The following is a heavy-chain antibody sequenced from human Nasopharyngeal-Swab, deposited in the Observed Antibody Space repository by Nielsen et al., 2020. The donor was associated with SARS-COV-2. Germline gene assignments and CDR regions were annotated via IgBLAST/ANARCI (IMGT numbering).Heavy chain of an antibody. CDR3: ARRQTTVVTLDAFDI. Sequence: GESLKISCKGSGYSFTSYWISWVRQMPGKGLEWMGRIDPSDSYTNYSPSFQGHVTISADKSISTAYLQWGSLKASDTAMYYCARRQTTVVTLDAFDIWGQGTMVTVSS. D-gene: IGHD4-23*01. CDR2: IDPSDSYT. J-gene: IGHJ3*02. V-gene: IGHV5-10-1*01. CDR1: GYSFTSYW.